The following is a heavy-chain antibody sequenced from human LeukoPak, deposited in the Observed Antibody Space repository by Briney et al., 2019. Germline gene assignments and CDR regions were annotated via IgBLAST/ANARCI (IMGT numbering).Heavy chain of an antibody. CDR1: GGSISSYY. CDR3: ARLPGYSSSWSTRTPPRWFDP. CDR2: IYTSGST. D-gene: IGHD6-13*01. V-gene: IGHV4-4*07. Sequence: SETLSLTCTVSGGSISSYYWSWIRQPAGKGLEWIGRIYTSGSTNYNPSLKSRVTMSVDTSKNQFSLKLSSVTAADTAVYYCARLPGYSSSWSTRTPPRWFDPWGQGTLVTVSS. J-gene: IGHJ5*02.